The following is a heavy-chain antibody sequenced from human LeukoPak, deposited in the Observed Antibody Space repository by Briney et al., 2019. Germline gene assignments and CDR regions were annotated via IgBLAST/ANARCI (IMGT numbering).Heavy chain of an antibody. CDR2: ISSSSSYI. J-gene: IGHJ4*02. CDR1: GFTFSSYS. CDR3: ARDIVGVATEYYFDY. V-gene: IGHV3-21*04. D-gene: IGHD1-26*01. Sequence: GGSLRLSCAASGFTFSSYSMNWVRQAPGKGLEWVSSISSSSSYIYYADSVKGRFTNSRDNAKNSLYLQMNSLTPDDTAVYYCARDIVGVATEYYFDYWGQGTLVTVSP.